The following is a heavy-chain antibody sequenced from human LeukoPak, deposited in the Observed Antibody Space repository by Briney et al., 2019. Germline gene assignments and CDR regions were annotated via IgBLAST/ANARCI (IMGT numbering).Heavy chain of an antibody. V-gene: IGHV4-30-4*01. J-gene: IGHJ5*02. CDR2: IYYSGST. CDR3: ARESTVTTRIMSGIKGLFDP. Sequence: PSETLSLTCTVSGGSISSGDYSWSWIRQPPGKGLEWIGYIYYSGSTYYNPSLKSRVTISVDTSKNQFSLKLSSVTAADTAVYYCARESTVTTRIMSGIKGLFDPWGQGTLVTVSS. D-gene: IGHD4-17*01. CDR1: GGSISSGDYS.